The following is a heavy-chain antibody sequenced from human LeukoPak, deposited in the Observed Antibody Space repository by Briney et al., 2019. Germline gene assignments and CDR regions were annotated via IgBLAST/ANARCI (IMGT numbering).Heavy chain of an antibody. CDR2: IHYSGST. D-gene: IGHD3-10*01. CDR3: ARGRKRSSGVFVYGMDV. CDR1: GGSISSYY. J-gene: IGHJ6*02. V-gene: IGHV4-59*12. Sequence: SETLSLTCTVSGGSISSYYWSWIRQPPGKGLEWIGYIHYSGSTNYNPSLKSRVTISVDTSKNQFSLKLSSVTAADTAVYYCARGRKRSSGVFVYGMDVWGQGTTVTVSS.